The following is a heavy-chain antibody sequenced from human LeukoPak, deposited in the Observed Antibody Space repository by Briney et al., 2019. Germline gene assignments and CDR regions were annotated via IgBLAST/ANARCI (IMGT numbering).Heavy chain of an antibody. CDR2: IYDGGTT. CDR1: GFTVSNNY. D-gene: IGHD6-19*01. CDR3: AREGYSSGWSFDY. V-gene: IGHV3-66*02. Sequence: PGGSLILSCSASGFTVSNNYMSSVPQAPGKGLEWVSVIYDGGTTYYADSVKGRFTISRDNSKNTLYLQMNSLRAEDTAVYYCAREGYSSGWSFDYWGQGTLVTVSS. J-gene: IGHJ4*02.